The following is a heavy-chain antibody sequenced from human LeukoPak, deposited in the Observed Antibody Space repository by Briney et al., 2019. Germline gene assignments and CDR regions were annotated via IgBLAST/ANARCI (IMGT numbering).Heavy chain of an antibody. CDR1: GFTFSNAW. CDR3: TTASTYDSSGYYFDY. D-gene: IGHD3-22*01. Sequence: GGSLRLSCAASGFTFSNAWMSWVRQAPGKGLEWVGRVKSKTDGGTTDYAAPVKGRFTISRDDSKNTLYLQMNSLKTEDTAVYYCTTASTYDSSGYYFDYWGQGTLVTVSS. CDR2: VKSKTDGGTT. V-gene: IGHV3-15*01. J-gene: IGHJ4*02.